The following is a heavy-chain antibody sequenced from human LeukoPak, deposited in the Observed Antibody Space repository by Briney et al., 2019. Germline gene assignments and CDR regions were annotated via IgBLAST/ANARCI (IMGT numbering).Heavy chain of an antibody. V-gene: IGHV4-4*07. CDR1: GGSISSYY. CDR3: AREDIVVVPAAIGFLGASDY. CDR2: IYTSGST. D-gene: IGHD2-2*01. Sequence: SETLSLTCTVSGGSISSYYWSWIRQPAGKGLEWIGRIYTSGSTNYNPSLKSRVTMSVDTSKNQFSLKLSSVTAADTAVYYCAREDIVVVPAAIGFLGASDYWGQGTLVNVSS. J-gene: IGHJ4*02.